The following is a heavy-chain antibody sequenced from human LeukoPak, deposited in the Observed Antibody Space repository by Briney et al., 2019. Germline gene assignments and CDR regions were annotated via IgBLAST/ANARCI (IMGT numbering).Heavy chain of an antibody. CDR3: ARDSSSLPGAFDI. CDR2: ISSSGTTI. J-gene: IGHJ3*02. Sequence: GGSLRLSCAASGFTFSDYYMSWIRQAPGKGLEGVSYISSSGTTIYYADSVKGRFTISRDNAKNSLYLQMNSLRAEDTAVYYCARDSSSLPGAFDIWGQGTMVTVSS. V-gene: IGHV3-11*04. D-gene: IGHD6-13*01. CDR1: GFTFSDYY.